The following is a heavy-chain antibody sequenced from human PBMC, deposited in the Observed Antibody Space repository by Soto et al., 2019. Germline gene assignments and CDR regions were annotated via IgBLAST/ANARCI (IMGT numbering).Heavy chain of an antibody. J-gene: IGHJ4*02. CDR2: IFWDDDK. D-gene: IGHD5-18*01. Sequence: SGPTLVNPTQTLTLTCTFSGFSLSTSGVGVGWIRQPPGEALEWLGIIFWDDDKRYSPSLKSRVTITKDTSKNQLVLTMTNMDPVDTATYYCAHLPWQHLWPRAPVVYWGQGTPVTSPQ. CDR3: AHLPWQHLWPRAPVVY. CDR1: GFSLSTSGVG. V-gene: IGHV2-5*02.